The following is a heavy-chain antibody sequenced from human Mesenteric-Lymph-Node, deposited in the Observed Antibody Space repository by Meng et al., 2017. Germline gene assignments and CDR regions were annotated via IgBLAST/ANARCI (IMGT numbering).Heavy chain of an antibody. CDR1: GFTFSSYS. V-gene: IGHV3-21*01. Sequence: GGSLRLSCAASGFTFSSYSMNWVRQAPGKGLEWVSSISSSSSYIYYADSVKGRFTISRDDARNSLYLQMNSLRVEDTAVYFCARVGLGLDYWGQGVLVTVSS. CDR3: ARVGLGLDY. J-gene: IGHJ4*02. D-gene: IGHD3/OR15-3a*01. CDR2: ISSSSSYI.